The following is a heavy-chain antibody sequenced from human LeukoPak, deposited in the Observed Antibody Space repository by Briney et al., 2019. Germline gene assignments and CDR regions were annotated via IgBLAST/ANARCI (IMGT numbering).Heavy chain of an antibody. J-gene: IGHJ4*02. Sequence: GGSLRLSCAASGFTFSNYVMSWVRQAPGKGLEWVSAISGSGDTTYYADSVKGRFTISRDNSKNTLYLQMNSLRADDTAVYYCAKAKAQAMVLPGNYWGQGTLVTVSS. CDR2: ISGSGDTT. CDR3: AKAKAQAMVLPGNY. V-gene: IGHV3-23*01. CDR1: GFTFSNYV. D-gene: IGHD5-18*01.